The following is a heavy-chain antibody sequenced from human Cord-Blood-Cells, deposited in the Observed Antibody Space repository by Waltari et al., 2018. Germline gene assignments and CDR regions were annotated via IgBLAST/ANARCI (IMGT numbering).Heavy chain of an antibody. CDR2: IWYDGSNK. J-gene: IGHJ6*02. Sequence: QVQLVESGGGVVQPGRSLRLSCVASGFTFSSYGMHWVRPAPGKGLEWVAVIWYDGSNKYYADSVKGRFTISRDNSKNTLYLQMNSLRAEDTAVYYCAREVAYCGGDCYYYYYGMDVWGQGTTVTVSS. CDR1: GFTFSSYG. D-gene: IGHD2-21*01. V-gene: IGHV3-33*01. CDR3: AREVAYCGGDCYYYYYGMDV.